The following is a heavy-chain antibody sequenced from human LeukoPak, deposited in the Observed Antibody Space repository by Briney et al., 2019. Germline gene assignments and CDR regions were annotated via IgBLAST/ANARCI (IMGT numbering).Heavy chain of an antibody. CDR1: GFTFSTYW. J-gene: IGHJ4*02. Sequence: GGSLRLSCAASGFTFSTYWMTWVRQAPGKGLEWVANIKQDGSEKYFVDSVKGRFTISRDNSKNTVYVQMNSLRAEDTAVYFCARGRNVDTSMVNDYWGQGTLVTVSS. D-gene: IGHD5-18*01. V-gene: IGHV3-7*01. CDR2: IKQDGSEK. CDR3: ARGRNVDTSMVNDY.